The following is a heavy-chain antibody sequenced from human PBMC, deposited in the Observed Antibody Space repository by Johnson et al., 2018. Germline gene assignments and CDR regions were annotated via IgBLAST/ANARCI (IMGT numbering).Heavy chain of an antibody. Sequence: QVQLQESGPGLVKASETLSLTCNVSGGSIAYNYFYWGWIRQPPGKGLEWLGSLYYTGHTYYNESLKSRVTISAHTSQNQFSLRFTYVTAADTAVYFCARCPPLYGDYSNDAFDIWGPGTMVTVSS. CDR2: LYYTGHT. D-gene: IGHD4-11*01. CDR1: GGSIAYNYFY. CDR3: ARCPPLYGDYSNDAFDI. V-gene: IGHV4-39*07. J-gene: IGHJ3*02.